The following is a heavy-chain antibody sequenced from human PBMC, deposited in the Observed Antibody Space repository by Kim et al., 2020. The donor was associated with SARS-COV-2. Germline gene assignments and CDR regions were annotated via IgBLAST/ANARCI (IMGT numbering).Heavy chain of an antibody. Sequence: SETLSLTCTVSGGSISSYYWSWIRQPPGKGLEWIGYIYYSGSTNYNPSLKSRVTISVDTSKNQFSLKLSSVTAADTAVYYCASGGTRITMIAEPFYYYYG. J-gene: IGHJ6*01. D-gene: IGHD3-22*01. CDR1: GGSISSYY. CDR2: IYYSGST. V-gene: IGHV4-59*01. CDR3: ASGGTRITMIAEPFYYYYG.